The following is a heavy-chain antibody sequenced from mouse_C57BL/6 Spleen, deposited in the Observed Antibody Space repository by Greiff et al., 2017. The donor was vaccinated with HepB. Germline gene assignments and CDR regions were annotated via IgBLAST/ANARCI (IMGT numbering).Heavy chain of an antibody. CDR2: ISSGSSTI. CDR1: GFTFSDYG. V-gene: IGHV5-17*01. Sequence: EVMLVESGGGLVKPGGSLKLSCAASGFTFSDYGMHWVRQAPEKGLEWVAYISSGSSTIYYADTVKGRFTISRDNAKNTLFLQMTSLRSEDTAMYYCARSIDYGSSSYYFDYWGQGTTLTVSS. J-gene: IGHJ2*01. D-gene: IGHD1-1*01. CDR3: ARSIDYGSSSYYFDY.